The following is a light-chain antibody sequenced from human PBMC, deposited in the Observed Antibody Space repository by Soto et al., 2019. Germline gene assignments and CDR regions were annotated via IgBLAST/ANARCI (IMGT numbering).Light chain of an antibody. Sequence: DIQMTQFPSSWSASVGARVTITCRASQTVTYNLNGYQHKPGKAPNVLIYGTSSLQSGVPSRFSGSGSGTEFTLTISNVQPEDFATYFCQQSYSPPWYTFGQGTKLEIK. V-gene: IGKV1-39*01. J-gene: IGKJ2*01. CDR2: GTS. CDR1: QTVTYN. CDR3: QQSYSPPWYT.